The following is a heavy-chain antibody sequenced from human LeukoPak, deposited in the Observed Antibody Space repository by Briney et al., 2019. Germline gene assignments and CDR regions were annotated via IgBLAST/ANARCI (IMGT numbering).Heavy chain of an antibody. Sequence: GASVKVSCKASGYTFTSYGISWVRQAPGQGLEWRGGISAYNGNTNYAQKLQGRVTITTDTSTSTAYMELRSLRSDDTAVYYCARDNYGDTGKAPDYWGQGTLVTVSS. CDR2: ISAYNGNT. CDR1: GYTFTSYG. J-gene: IGHJ4*02. D-gene: IGHD4-17*01. CDR3: ARDNYGDTGKAPDY. V-gene: IGHV1-18*01.